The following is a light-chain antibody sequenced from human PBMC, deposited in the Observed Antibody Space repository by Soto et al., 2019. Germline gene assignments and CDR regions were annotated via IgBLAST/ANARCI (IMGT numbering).Light chain of an antibody. Sequence: DIQMTQSPSSLSASVGDRVTITCRASQSIGRFLNWHQQKPGKAPALLIYAASSLQSGVPSRFSGSGSGTDFTLTIRSLQPEDFATYYCQQSYSPPPITFGQGTRLEIK. CDR2: AAS. V-gene: IGKV1-39*01. CDR1: QSIGRF. CDR3: QQSYSPPPIT. J-gene: IGKJ5*01.